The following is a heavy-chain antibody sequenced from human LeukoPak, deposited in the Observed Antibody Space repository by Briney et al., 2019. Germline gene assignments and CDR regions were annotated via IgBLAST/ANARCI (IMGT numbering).Heavy chain of an antibody. CDR1: GFTFSSYG. V-gene: IGHV3-23*01. J-gene: IGHJ5*02. CDR2: ISGSGGST. Sequence: PGGTLRLSCAASGFTFSSYGMSWVRQAPGKGLEWVSAISGSGGSTYYADSVKGRFTISRDNSKNTLYLQMNSLRAEDTAVYYCAKDGGYSSSWYGTQENWFDPWGQGTLVTVSS. D-gene: IGHD6-13*01. CDR3: AKDGGYSSSWYGTQENWFDP.